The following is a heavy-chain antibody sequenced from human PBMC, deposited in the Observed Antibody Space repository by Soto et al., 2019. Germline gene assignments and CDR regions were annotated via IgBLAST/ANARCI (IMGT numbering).Heavy chain of an antibody. CDR2: INPNSGGT. CDR3: ARMIAASGHYGMDV. J-gene: IGHJ6*02. Sequence: QVQLVQSGAEVKKPGASVKVSCKASGYTVTAYYVHWVRQAPGQGLEWMGWINPNSGGTNYAQKIQSRVTRARDPCCSTVDLELSRLRSDDTAVYYCARMIAASGHYGMDVWGQGTTVTVSS. D-gene: IGHD6-13*01. CDR1: GYTVTAYY. V-gene: IGHV1-2*02.